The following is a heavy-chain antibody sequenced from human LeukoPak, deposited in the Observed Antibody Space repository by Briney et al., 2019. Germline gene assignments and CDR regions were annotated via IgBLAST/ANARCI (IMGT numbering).Heavy chain of an antibody. CDR2: IIPIFGTA. Sequence: ASVKVSCKASGGTFSSYAISWVRQAPGQGLEWMGGIIPIFGTANYAQKFQGTVTITADKSTSTAYMELSSLRSEDTAVYYCARVELVPAAPLDYWGQGTLVTVSS. CDR1: GGTFSSYA. J-gene: IGHJ4*02. D-gene: IGHD2-2*01. CDR3: ARVELVPAAPLDY. V-gene: IGHV1-69*06.